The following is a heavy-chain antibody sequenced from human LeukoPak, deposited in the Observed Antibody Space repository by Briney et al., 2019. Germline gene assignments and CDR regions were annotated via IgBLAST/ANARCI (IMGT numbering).Heavy chain of an antibody. CDR2: INHSGST. J-gene: IGHJ5*02. CDR1: GGSFSGYY. CDR3: ARGRSTSRYRNWFDP. D-gene: IGHD2-2*01. V-gene: IGHV4-34*01. Sequence: SDTLSLTCAVYGGSFSGYYWSWIRQPPGKGLEWIGEINHSGSTNYNPSLKSRVTISVDTSKNQFSLKLSSVTAADTAVYYCARGRSTSRYRNWFDPWGQGTLVTVSS.